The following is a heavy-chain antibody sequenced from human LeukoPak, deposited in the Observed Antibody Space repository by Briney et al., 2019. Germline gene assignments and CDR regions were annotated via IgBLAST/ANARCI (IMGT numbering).Heavy chain of an antibody. J-gene: IGHJ6*02. V-gene: IGHV3-21*01. D-gene: IGHD2-15*01. CDR1: GVTFSSYR. CDR2: ISSSSSYI. Sequence: GGTLRLSCAASGVTFSSYRINWVRHAPGKGLEWVSPISSSSSYIYYADSVKGRFTISRDNAKNSLYLQMNSLRAEDTAVYYCASRVVVAANYGMDVWGQGTTVTVSS. CDR3: ASRVVVAANYGMDV.